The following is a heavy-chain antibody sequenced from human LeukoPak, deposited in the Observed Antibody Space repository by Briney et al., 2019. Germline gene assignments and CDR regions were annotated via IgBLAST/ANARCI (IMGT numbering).Heavy chain of an antibody. CDR1: GFTVSSKY. CDR3: AKDDGGQWLVTPDY. Sequence: GGSLRLSCAASGFTVSSKYMNWVRQAPGKGLEWVSTISGSGGSTYYADSVKGRFTISRDNSKNTLYLQMNSLRAEDTAVYYCAKDDGGQWLVTPDYWGQGTLVTVSS. D-gene: IGHD6-19*01. V-gene: IGHV3-23*01. CDR2: ISGSGGST. J-gene: IGHJ4*02.